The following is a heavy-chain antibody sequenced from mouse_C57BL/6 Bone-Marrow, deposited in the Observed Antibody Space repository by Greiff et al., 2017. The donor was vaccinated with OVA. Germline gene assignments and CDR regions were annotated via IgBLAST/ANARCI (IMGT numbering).Heavy chain of an antibody. CDR3: ANEGSPGLDY. CDR1: GYAFTNYL. CDR2: INPGSGGT. J-gene: IGHJ4*01. Sequence: VQLQQSGAELVRPGTSVKVSCKASGYAFTNYLIEWVKQRPGQGLEWIGVINPGSGGTNYNQKFKGKATLTVDKSSSTAYMQLSSLTSEDSAVYFCANEGSPGLDYWGQGTTVTVSS. D-gene: IGHD1-1*01. V-gene: IGHV1-54*01.